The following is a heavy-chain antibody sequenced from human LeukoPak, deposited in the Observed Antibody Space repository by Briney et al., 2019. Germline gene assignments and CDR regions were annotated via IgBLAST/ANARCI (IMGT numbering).Heavy chain of an antibody. V-gene: IGHV4-59*01. Sequence: PSETLSLTCTVSGGSISSYYWSWIRPPPGEGLEWIGYIYYSGSTNYNPSLKSRVSISVDTSKIQFSLELSSVPAADTAVYYCARIRRSYYDFWSGYYNNWFDPWGQGTLVTVSS. J-gene: IGHJ5*02. D-gene: IGHD3-3*01. CDR3: ARIRRSYYDFWSGYYNNWFDP. CDR1: GGSISSYY. CDR2: IYYSGST.